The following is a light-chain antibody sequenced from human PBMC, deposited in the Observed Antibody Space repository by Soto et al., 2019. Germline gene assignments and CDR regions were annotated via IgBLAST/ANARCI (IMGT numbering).Light chain of an antibody. CDR3: RSSTSSSTYV. V-gene: IGLV2-14*01. CDR1: SSDVGIYNT. Sequence: QSALTQPASVSGSPGQWITISCTGTSSDVGIYNTVSWYQQYPGEAPKLLFYEVLYRSSGVSNHFSGSKSGNTASLTTSGLHTEDEADYYCRSSTSSSTYVFGAGTKVTVL. CDR2: EVL. J-gene: IGLJ1*01.